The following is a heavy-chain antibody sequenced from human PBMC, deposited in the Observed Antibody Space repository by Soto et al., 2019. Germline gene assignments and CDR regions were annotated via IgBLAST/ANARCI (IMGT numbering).Heavy chain of an antibody. J-gene: IGHJ6*03. V-gene: IGHV4-34*01. CDR3: ARGWSSSRGDYYYMDV. CDR1: GGSFSGYY. CDR2: INHSGST. D-gene: IGHD3-3*01. Sequence: PSETLSLTCAVYGGSFSGYYWSWIRQPPGKGLEWIGEINHSGSTNYNPSLKSRVTISVDTSKNQFSLKLSSVTAADTAVYYCARGWSSSRGDYYYMDVWGKGTTVTVS.